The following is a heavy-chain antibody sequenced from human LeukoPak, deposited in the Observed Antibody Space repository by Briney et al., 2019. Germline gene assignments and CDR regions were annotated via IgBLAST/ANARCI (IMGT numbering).Heavy chain of an antibody. D-gene: IGHD3-22*01. J-gene: IGHJ4*02. CDR3: AKPNYYDSSGFDIGAYY. V-gene: IGHV3-23*01. CDR2: ISGSGGST. Sequence: GGSLRLSCAASGFTFRSYAMSWVRQAPGKGLEWVSAISGSGGSTYYADSVKGRFSISRDNSKNTLYLHLNSLRAEDTAVYYCAKPNYYDSSGFDIGAYYWGQGTLVTVSP. CDR1: GFTFRSYA.